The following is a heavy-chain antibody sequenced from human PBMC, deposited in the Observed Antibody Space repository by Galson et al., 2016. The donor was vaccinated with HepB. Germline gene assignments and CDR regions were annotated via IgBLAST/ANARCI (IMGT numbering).Heavy chain of an antibody. Sequence: SVKVSCKASGNTFSSYAISWVRQAPGQGLEWMGGIIPIFGTANYAQKFQGRVTLTADESTKTAYMELSSLRSEDTAVYYCAGAIGDTTTVKEVDYWGQGTLVTVSS. CDR1: GNTFSSYA. D-gene: IGHD5-18*01. CDR3: AGAIGDTTTVKEVDY. V-gene: IGHV1-69*13. J-gene: IGHJ4*02. CDR2: IIPIFGTA.